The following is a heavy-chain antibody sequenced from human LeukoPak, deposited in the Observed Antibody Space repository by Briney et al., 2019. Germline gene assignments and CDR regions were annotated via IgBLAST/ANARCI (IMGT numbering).Heavy chain of an antibody. CDR2: IRNKANGYTT. Sequence: PGGSLRLSCAASGFRFSDHHMKWVRQAPGKGLEWVGRIRNKANGYTTEYAASVNGRFTISRDDSKSSLFLQMNGLITEDTAVYYCARVRLSPTETRRLRINDYWGQGTLVTVSS. CDR1: GFRFSDHH. CDR3: ARVRLSPTETRRLRINDY. D-gene: IGHD5-12*01. J-gene: IGHJ4*02. V-gene: IGHV3-72*01.